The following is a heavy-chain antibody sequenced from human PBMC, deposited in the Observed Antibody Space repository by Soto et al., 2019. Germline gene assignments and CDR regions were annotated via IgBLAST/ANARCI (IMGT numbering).Heavy chain of an antibody. J-gene: IGHJ3*02. CDR2: ISSDSSHT. CDR1: GFTVSGYY. V-gene: IGHV3-11*03. CDR3: ATGQQVRMADI. D-gene: IGHD6-13*01. Sequence: QVQLLESGGGLVKPGGSLRLSCAASGFTVSGYYMGWIRQPPGKGLEWISYISSDSSHTNHADSVKDRFTISRDNAKSSLYLQMNSLRAEDTAVYFCATGQQVRMADIWGQGTMVTVSS.